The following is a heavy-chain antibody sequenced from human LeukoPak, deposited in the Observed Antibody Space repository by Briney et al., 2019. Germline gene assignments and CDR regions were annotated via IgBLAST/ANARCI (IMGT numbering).Heavy chain of an antibody. CDR1: GYTFSSYA. V-gene: IGHV3-7*01. Sequence: GGSLRLSCAASGYTFSSYAMSWVRQAPGKGLEWVANIKQDGSEKYYVDSVKGRFTISRDNAKNSLYLQMNSLRAEDTAVYYCARAMVRGVMRAFDIWGQGTMVTVSS. CDR2: IKQDGSEK. D-gene: IGHD3-10*01. CDR3: ARAMVRGVMRAFDI. J-gene: IGHJ3*02.